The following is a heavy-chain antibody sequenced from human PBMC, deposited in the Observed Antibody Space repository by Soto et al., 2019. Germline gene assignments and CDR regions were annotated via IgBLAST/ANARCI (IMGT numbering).Heavy chain of an antibody. CDR1: GFTFSTHA. D-gene: IGHD6-6*01. CDR3: VKEWPREVRSVSLSYGMDV. V-gene: IGHV3-23*01. J-gene: IGHJ6*02. Sequence: GGSLRLPFQALGFTFSTHAMHWVRQAPGEGQGLRRGLERVSAISAGGGSTNYADSVKGRCTISRDNSKNTLFLQMNSLRSEDTAVYYCVKEWPREVRSVSLSYGMDVWGQGTTVTVS. CDR2: ISAGGGST.